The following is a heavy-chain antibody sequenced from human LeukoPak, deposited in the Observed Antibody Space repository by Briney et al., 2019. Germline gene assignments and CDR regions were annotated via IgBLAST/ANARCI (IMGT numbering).Heavy chain of an antibody. CDR2: IIPIFGTA. CDR1: GGTFSSYA. Sequence: SVKVSCKASGGTFSSYAISWVRQAPGQGLEWMGGIIPIFGTANYAQKFQGRVTITADESTSTAYMELSSLRAEDTALYYCAKDKGGAVAGPDIFDYWGQGTLVTVSS. V-gene: IGHV1-69*01. D-gene: IGHD6-19*01. CDR3: AKDKGGAVAGPDIFDY. J-gene: IGHJ4*02.